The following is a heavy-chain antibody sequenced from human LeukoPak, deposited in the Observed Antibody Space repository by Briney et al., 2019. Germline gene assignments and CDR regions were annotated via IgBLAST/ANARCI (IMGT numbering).Heavy chain of an antibody. D-gene: IGHD5-12*01. CDR1: GFTFSSYS. CDR2: ISGSGGST. CDR3: AKDRGFHYFDY. V-gene: IGHV3-23*01. Sequence: GGSLRLSCAASGFTFSSYSMNWVRQAPGKGLEWVSAISGSGGSTYYADSVKGRFTISRDNSKNTLYLQMNSPRAEDTAVYYCAKDRGFHYFDYWGQGTLVTVSS. J-gene: IGHJ4*02.